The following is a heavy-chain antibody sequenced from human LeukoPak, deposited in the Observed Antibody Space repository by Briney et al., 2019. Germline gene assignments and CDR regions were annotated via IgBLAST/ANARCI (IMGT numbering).Heavy chain of an antibody. J-gene: IGHJ4*02. Sequence: PGGSLRLSCAASGFTFSSYSMNWVRQAPGKGLEWVSYISSSSSTIYYADSVKGRFTISRDNAKNSLYLQMNSLRAEDTAVYYCASTPSTGGSYFSHFDYGGKGTLVTVPS. CDR2: ISSSSSTI. D-gene: IGHD1-26*01. V-gene: IGHV3-48*01. CDR1: GFTFSSYS. CDR3: ASTPSTGGSYFSHFDY.